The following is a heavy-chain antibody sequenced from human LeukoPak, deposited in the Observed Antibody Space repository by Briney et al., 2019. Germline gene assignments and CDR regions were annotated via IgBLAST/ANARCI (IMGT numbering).Heavy chain of an antibody. Sequence: GGSLRLSCAASGFTFSSYAMSWVRQAPGKGLEWVSAISGSGGSTYYADSVKGRFTISRDNSKNTLYLQMHSLRAEDTAVYYCAKDPTMRITIFGVVIIGWFDPWGQGTLVTVSS. J-gene: IGHJ5*02. CDR3: AKDPTMRITIFGVVIIGWFDP. D-gene: IGHD3-3*01. V-gene: IGHV3-23*01. CDR1: GFTFSSYA. CDR2: ISGSGGST.